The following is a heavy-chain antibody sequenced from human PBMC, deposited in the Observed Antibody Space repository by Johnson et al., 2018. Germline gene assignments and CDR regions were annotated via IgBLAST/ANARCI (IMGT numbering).Heavy chain of an antibody. CDR2: TPKKADGDTT. J-gene: IGHJ6*02. D-gene: IGHD3-10*01. CDR3: TPGFPGDPGASPYYYRAMEV. V-gene: IGHV3-72*01. CDR1: GFTVSDHY. Sequence: EVQLVESGGGLIQPGGSLRLSCAASGFTVSDHYMDWVRQAPGKGLEWVGRTPKKADGDTTEHAASVKGRFTIPRDVSKNTLYLQMNSLKTEDTAVYYCTPGFPGDPGASPYYYRAMEVWGQGTTVTVSS.